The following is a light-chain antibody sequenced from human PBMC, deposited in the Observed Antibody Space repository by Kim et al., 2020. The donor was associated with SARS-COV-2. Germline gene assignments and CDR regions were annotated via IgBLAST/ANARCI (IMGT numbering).Light chain of an antibody. Sequence: SYELTQPPSVSVSPGQTASITCSGGKLGDKYACWYQQKPGQSPVLVIYQDSKRPSGIPERFSGSNSGNTATLTISGTQAMDEADYYCQAWDSSTGVVFGGGTQLTVL. CDR2: QDS. CDR1: KLGDKY. J-gene: IGLJ2*01. CDR3: QAWDSSTGVV. V-gene: IGLV3-1*01.